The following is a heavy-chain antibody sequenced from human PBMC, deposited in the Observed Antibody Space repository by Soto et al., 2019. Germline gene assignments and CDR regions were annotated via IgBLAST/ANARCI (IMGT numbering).Heavy chain of an antibody. CDR1: GYTFTGYY. CDR2: ISAYNGNT. V-gene: IGHV1-18*04. Sequence: ASVKVSCKASGYTFTGYYMHWVRQAPGQGLEWMGWISAYNGNTNYAQKLQGRVTMTTDTSTSTAYMELRSLRSDDTAVYYCARGVLLDWFDPWGQGTLVTVSS. D-gene: IGHD3-16*01. J-gene: IGHJ5*02. CDR3: ARGVLLDWFDP.